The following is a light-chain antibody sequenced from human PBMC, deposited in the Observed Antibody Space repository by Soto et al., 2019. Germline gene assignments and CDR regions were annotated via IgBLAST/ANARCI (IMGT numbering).Light chain of an antibody. CDR3: QQYNNWPPIT. Sequence: IVLTQSPCTLSLCPGERATLSYRASQSVSSSYLAWYQQTPGQAPRLLIYDASTRATGIPDRFSGSGSGTEFTLTISSLQSEDFAVYYCQQYNNWPPITFGQGTRLEI. CDR2: DAS. CDR1: QSVSSSY. J-gene: IGKJ5*01. V-gene: IGKV3D-15*01.